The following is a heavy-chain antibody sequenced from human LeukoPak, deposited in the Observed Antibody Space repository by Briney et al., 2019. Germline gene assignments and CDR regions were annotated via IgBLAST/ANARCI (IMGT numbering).Heavy chain of an antibody. CDR2: TIPVYGTT. CDR1: GYTFTGYY. CDR3: ARAGPPSRDYYYYMDV. J-gene: IGHJ6*03. V-gene: IGHV1-69*13. Sequence: SVKVSCKASGYTFTGYYMHWVRQAPGQGLEWMGGTIPVYGTTNYAQKFQGRVTITADESTGTVYMELNTLRSEDTAVYYCARAGPPSRDYYYYMDVWGTGTMVTVAS.